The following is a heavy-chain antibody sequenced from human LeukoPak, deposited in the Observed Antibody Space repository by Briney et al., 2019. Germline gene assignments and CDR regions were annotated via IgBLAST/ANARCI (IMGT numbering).Heavy chain of an antibody. J-gene: IGHJ3*02. Sequence: GGSLRLSCAASGFTFSSYWMHWVRQAPGKGLVWVSRINSDGSSTSYADSVKGRFTISRDNAKNTLYLQMNSLRAEDTAVYYCARRSAAKDAYDIWGQGTMVTVSS. CDR1: GFTFSSYW. D-gene: IGHD6-25*01. CDR3: ARRSAAKDAYDI. CDR2: INSDGSST. V-gene: IGHV3-74*01.